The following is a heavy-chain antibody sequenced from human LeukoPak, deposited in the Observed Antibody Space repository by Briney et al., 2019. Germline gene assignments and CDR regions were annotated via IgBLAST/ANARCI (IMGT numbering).Heavy chain of an antibody. Sequence: GGSLRLSCAASGFTFDDYAMHWVRQAPGKGLEWVSLISGDGGTTYYADSMKGRFTISRDNSKNSLYLQMNSLRPADTALYYCVNFDGGNSHYWGQGTLVTVSS. CDR1: GFTFDDYA. J-gene: IGHJ4*02. CDR2: ISGDGGTT. V-gene: IGHV3-43*02. CDR3: VNFDGGNSHY. D-gene: IGHD4-23*01.